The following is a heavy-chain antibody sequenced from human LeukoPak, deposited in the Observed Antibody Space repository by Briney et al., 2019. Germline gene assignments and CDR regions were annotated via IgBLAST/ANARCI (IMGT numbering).Heavy chain of an antibody. CDR1: GSTLSTYW. CDR2: INPDGSGK. J-gene: IGHJ4*02. CDR3: ASWGAGGNS. D-gene: IGHD3-16*01. Sequence: GGSLRLSCEASGSTLSTYWMNWVRQVPGKGLDWVANINPDGSGKRYVDSVKGRFTIARDNADNSLSLQMNSLRAEDTAVYYCASWGAGGNSWGQGTLVTVSS. V-gene: IGHV3-7*01.